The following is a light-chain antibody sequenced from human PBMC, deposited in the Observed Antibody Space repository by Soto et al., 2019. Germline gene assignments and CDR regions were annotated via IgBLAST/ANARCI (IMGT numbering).Light chain of an antibody. V-gene: IGKV3-20*01. CDR2: GAS. Sequence: EIVLTQSPGTLSLSPGEGATLSCRAGQSVSSSFLAWYQQRPGQAPRLLIFGASYRATGIPDRFSGSGSGTDFTLSISRLEPEDFAVYYCQHYGNSPPEYTFGPGTKVDIK. J-gene: IGKJ3*01. CDR1: QSVSSSF. CDR3: QHYGNSPPEYT.